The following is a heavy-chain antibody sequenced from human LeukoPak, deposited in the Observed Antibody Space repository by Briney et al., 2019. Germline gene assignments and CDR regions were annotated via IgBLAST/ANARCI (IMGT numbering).Heavy chain of an antibody. CDR2: IWYDGSNK. CDR3: ARGGHYYDSSGYYWTFDY. J-gene: IGHJ4*02. Sequence: PGRSLRLSCAASGFTFSSYGMHWVRQAPGKGLEWGAVIWYDGSNKYYADSVKGRFTISRDNSKNTLYLQMNSLRAEDTAVYYCARGGHYYDSSGYYWTFDYWGQGTLVTVSS. CDR1: GFTFSSYG. V-gene: IGHV3-33*01. D-gene: IGHD3-22*01.